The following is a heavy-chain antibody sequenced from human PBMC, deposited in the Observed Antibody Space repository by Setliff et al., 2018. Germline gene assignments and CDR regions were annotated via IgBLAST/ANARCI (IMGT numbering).Heavy chain of an antibody. CDR3: AISTIFGVVSPTPDAFDI. D-gene: IGHD3-3*01. Sequence: SVKVSCKASGGTFSIYIISWVRQAPGQGLEWMGRIIPIFGTANYAQKFQGRVTITADKSTSTAYMELSSLRSEDTAVYYCAISTIFGVVSPTPDAFDIWGQGTMVTVSS. CDR1: GGTFSIYI. CDR2: IIPIFGTA. V-gene: IGHV1-69*08. J-gene: IGHJ3*02.